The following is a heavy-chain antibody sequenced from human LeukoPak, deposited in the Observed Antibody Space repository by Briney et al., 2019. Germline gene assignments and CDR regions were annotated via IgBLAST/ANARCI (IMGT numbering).Heavy chain of an antibody. D-gene: IGHD3-10*01. CDR3: ARAMTYYYGSGSRKDPYYYYGTDV. CDR2: IIPIFGTA. CDR1: GGTLSSYA. Sequence: ASVKVSCKASGGTLSSYAISWVRQAPGQGLEWMGGIIPIFGTANYAQKFQGRVTITADKSTSTAYMELSSLRSEDTAVYYCARAMTYYYGSGSRKDPYYYYGTDVWGKGTTVTVSS. J-gene: IGHJ6*04. V-gene: IGHV1-69*06.